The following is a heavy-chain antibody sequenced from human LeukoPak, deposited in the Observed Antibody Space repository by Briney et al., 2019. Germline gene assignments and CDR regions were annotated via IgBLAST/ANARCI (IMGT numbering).Heavy chain of an antibody. Sequence: GASVKVSCKASGGTFSSYAISWVRQAPGQGLEWMGRIIPILGIANYAQKFQGRVTITADKSTSTAYMELSSLRSEDMAVYYCARDSLEEPFDPWGQGTLVTVSS. CDR2: IIPILGIA. CDR1: GGTFSSYA. V-gene: IGHV1-69*04. J-gene: IGHJ5*02. CDR3: ARDSLEEPFDP. D-gene: IGHD1-26*01.